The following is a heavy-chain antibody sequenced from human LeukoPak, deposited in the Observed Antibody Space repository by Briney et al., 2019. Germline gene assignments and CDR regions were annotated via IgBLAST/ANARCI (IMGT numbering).Heavy chain of an antibody. V-gene: IGHV3-7*01. CDR3: ARGRDYYDSSGYYPTDY. CDR1: GFTFSSYW. CDR2: IKQDGSEK. J-gene: IGHJ4*02. Sequence: GGSLRLSCAASGFTFSSYWMSWVRQAPGKGLEWVANIKQDGSEKYYVDSVKGRFTISRDNAKNSLYLQMNSLTAEDTAVYYCARGRDYYDSSGYYPTDYWGQGTLVTVSS. D-gene: IGHD3-22*01.